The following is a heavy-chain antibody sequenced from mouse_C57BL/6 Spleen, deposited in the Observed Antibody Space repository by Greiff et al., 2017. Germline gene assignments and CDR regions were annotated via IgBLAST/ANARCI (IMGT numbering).Heavy chain of an antibody. CDR1: GFTFSSYA. Sequence: DVMLVESGGGLVKPGGSLKLSCAASGFTFSSYAMSWVRQTPEKRLEWVATISDGGSYTYYPDNVKGRFTISRDNAKNNLYLQMSHLKSEDTAMYYCARGDYDRDWYFDVWGTGTTVTVSS. V-gene: IGHV5-4*03. D-gene: IGHD2-4*01. J-gene: IGHJ1*03. CDR2: ISDGGSYT. CDR3: ARGDYDRDWYFDV.